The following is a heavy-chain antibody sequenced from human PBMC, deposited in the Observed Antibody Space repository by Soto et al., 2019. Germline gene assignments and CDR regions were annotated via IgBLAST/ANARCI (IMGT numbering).Heavy chain of an antibody. CDR1: GFTFNTYT. CDR2: INSYSDYI. V-gene: IGHV3-21*02. J-gene: IGHJ6*02. CDR3: ARDTCTYKRGFMRGRYSGLDV. D-gene: IGHD3-10*01. Sequence: ELVESGGGLVKPGGSLRLSCVASGFTFNTYTMNWVRHTPGKGLEWISSINSYSDYIWYADSVEGRFTISRDNAKNSLFLQMNGLREEDTAVYYCARDTCTYKRGFMRGRYSGLDVWGQGTTGTVS.